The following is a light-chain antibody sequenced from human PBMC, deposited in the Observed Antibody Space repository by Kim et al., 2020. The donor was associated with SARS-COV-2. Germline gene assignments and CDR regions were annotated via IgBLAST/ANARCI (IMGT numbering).Light chain of an antibody. Sequence: SPGERATRSCRASQGISSSYLAWYQLKLGQAPRLLIYGASSRATGIPDRFSGSGSGTDFTLIISRLEPEDSAVYYCQQYETSMRTFGQGTKVDIK. CDR1: QGISSSY. V-gene: IGKV3-20*01. CDR3: QQYETSMRT. CDR2: GAS. J-gene: IGKJ1*01.